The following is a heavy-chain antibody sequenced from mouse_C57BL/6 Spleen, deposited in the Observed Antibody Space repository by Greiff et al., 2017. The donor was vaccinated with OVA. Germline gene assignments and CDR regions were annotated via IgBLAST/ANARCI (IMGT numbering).Heavy chain of an antibody. D-gene: IGHD2-3*01. J-gene: IGHJ4*01. V-gene: IGHV1-26*01. CDR3: ARSDGYYEGMDY. CDR2: INPNNGGT. Sequence: VQLQQSGPELVKPGASVKISCKASGYTFTDYYMNWVKQSHGKSLEWIGDINPNNGGTSYNQKFKGKATLTVDKSSSTAYMELRSLTSEDSAVYYCARSDGYYEGMDYWGQGTSVTVSS. CDR1: GYTFTDYY.